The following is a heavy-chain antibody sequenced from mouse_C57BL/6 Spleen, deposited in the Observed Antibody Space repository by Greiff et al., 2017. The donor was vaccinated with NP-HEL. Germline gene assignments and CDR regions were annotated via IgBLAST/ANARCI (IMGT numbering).Heavy chain of an antibody. V-gene: IGHV1-64*01. CDR1: CYTFTSYW. Sequence: QVQLQQPGAELVKPGASVKLSCKASCYTFTSYWMHWVKQRPGQGLEWIGMIHPNSGSTNYNEKFKSKATLTVDKSSSTAYMQLSSLTSEDSAVYYCAREDDGYYGGYWGQGTTLTVSS. J-gene: IGHJ2*01. CDR2: IHPNSGST. CDR3: AREDDGYYGGY. D-gene: IGHD2-3*01.